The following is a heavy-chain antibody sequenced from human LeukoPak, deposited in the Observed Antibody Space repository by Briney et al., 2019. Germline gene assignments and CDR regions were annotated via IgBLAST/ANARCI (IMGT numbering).Heavy chain of an antibody. CDR2: INQDGSEK. J-gene: IGHJ4*02. Sequence: GGSLRLSCATSGFTYSTYWMSWVRQAPGKGLGWVANINQDGSEKYYVASVRGRFTISRDNAKNSLYLQMNSLRGEDKAVYYCARNAPFDYWGQGTLVTVSS. CDR1: GFTYSTYW. V-gene: IGHV3-7*01. CDR3: ARNAPFDY.